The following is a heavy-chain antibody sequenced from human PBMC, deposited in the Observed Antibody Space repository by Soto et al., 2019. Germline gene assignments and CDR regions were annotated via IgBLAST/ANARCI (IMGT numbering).Heavy chain of an antibody. J-gene: IGHJ4*02. V-gene: IGHV3-30*19. D-gene: IGHD3-22*01. Sequence: QVQLVESGGGVVQPGRSLRLSCAASGFTFSSYGMHWVRQAPGKGLEWVAVIWYDGSNKYYADSVKGRFTISRDNSKNTLYLQMNSLRAEDTAVYYCARSRVVIISPIDYWGQGTLVTVSS. CDR3: ARSRVVIISPIDY. CDR2: IWYDGSNK. CDR1: GFTFSSYG.